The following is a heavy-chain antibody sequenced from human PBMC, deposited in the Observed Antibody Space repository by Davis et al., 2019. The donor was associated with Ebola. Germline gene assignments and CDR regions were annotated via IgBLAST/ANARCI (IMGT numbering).Heavy chain of an antibody. V-gene: IGHV2-5*02. J-gene: IGHJ4*02. CDR1: GFSLSTTAVG. CDR2: IYWDDDT. CDR3: ALIQDSTSSLEFDY. D-gene: IGHD6-6*01. Sequence: SGPTLVKPTQSLTLTCTFSGFSLSTTAVGVGWIRQPPGKALEWLATIYWDDDTRHSPSLKSRLTITKDTSKNQVVLTMTNMDPVDTATYYCALIQDSTSSLEFDYWGQGTLVTVSS.